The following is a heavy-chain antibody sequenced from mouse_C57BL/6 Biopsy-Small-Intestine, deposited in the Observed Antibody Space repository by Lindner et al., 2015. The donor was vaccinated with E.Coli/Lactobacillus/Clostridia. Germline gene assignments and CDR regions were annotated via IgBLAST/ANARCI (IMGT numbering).Heavy chain of an antibody. Sequence: VQLQESGAELVRPGTSVKVSCKASGYAFTNYLIEWVKQRPGQGLEWIGVINPGSGGTNYNEKFKGKATLTADKSSSTAYMQLSSLTSEDSAVYFCARRGIYYDYDDYFDYWGQGTTLTVSS. CDR1: GYAFTNYL. V-gene: IGHV1-54*01. CDR3: ARRGIYYDYDDYFDY. J-gene: IGHJ2*01. D-gene: IGHD2-4*01. CDR2: INPGSGGT.